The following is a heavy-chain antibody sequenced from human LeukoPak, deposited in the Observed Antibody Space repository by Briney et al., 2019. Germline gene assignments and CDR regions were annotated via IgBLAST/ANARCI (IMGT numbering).Heavy chain of an antibody. J-gene: IGHJ4*02. Sequence: ASVKVSCKASGYTFAGYYMHWVRQAPGQGLEWMGWISPNSGGTNYAQKFQGRVTMTRDTSISSAYMELSRLRSDDTAVYHCARDLMVGAADGDFWGQGTLVTVSS. CDR1: GYTFAGYY. CDR3: ARDLMVGAADGDF. V-gene: IGHV1-2*02. CDR2: ISPNSGGT. D-gene: IGHD2-15*01.